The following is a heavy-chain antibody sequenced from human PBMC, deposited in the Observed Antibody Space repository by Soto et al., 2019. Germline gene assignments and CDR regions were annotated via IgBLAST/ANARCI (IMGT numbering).Heavy chain of an antibody. Sequence: GGSLRLSCAASGFTFSTYAMTWVPQAPGKGLEWVAIISSSGDGTYYVHSVKGRFTISRDNSRNTLNLQMNSLRSEDTAVYYCAKNGDFWSWGMDVWGQGTTVTVSS. V-gene: IGHV3-23*01. D-gene: IGHD3-3*01. CDR3: AKNGDFWSWGMDV. CDR1: GFTFSTYA. J-gene: IGHJ6*02. CDR2: ISSSGDGT.